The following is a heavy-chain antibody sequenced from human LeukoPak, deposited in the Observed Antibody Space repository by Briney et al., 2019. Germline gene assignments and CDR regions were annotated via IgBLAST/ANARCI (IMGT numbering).Heavy chain of an antibody. D-gene: IGHD4-23*01. V-gene: IGHV3-23*01. J-gene: IGHJ5*02. CDR2: ISGSGGST. Sequence: QTGGSLRLSCAASGFTFSSYAMSWVRQAPGKGLEWVSAISGSGGSTYYADSEKGRFTISRDNSKNTLYLQMNSLRAEDTAVYYCAKDRVDYGGWFDPWGQGTLVTVSS. CDR3: AKDRVDYGGWFDP. CDR1: GFTFSSYA.